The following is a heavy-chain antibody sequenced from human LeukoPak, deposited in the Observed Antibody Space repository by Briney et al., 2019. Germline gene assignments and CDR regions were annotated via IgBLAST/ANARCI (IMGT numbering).Heavy chain of an antibody. Sequence: PGGSLRLSCAASGFTFSSYAMSWVRQAPGKGLEWVSAISGSGGSTYYADSVKGRFTISRDNSKNTLYLQMNSLRAEDTAVYYCAKAMRTFFSSPLWSFDYWGRGTLVTVSS. CDR2: ISGSGGST. V-gene: IGHV3-23*01. CDR1: GFTFSSYA. D-gene: IGHD2-21*01. CDR3: AKAMRTFFSSPLWSFDY. J-gene: IGHJ4*02.